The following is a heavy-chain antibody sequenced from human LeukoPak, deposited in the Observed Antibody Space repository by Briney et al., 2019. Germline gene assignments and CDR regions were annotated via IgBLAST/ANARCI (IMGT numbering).Heavy chain of an antibody. Sequence: SETLSLTCTVSGGSISSGDYYWSWIRQPPGRSLEWIGYIYYSGSTYYNPSLKSRVTISVDTSKNQFSLKLSSLTAADTAVYYCARWLAPTYGMDVWGQGTTVTVSS. CDR1: GGSISSGDYY. D-gene: IGHD3-10*01. V-gene: IGHV4-30-4*01. CDR3: ARWLAPTYGMDV. CDR2: IYYSGST. J-gene: IGHJ6*02.